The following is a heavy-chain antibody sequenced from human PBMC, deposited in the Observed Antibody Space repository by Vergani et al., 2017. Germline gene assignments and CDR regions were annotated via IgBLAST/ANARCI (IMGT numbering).Heavy chain of an antibody. D-gene: IGHD3-16*02. J-gene: IGHJ3*02. Sequence: QVQLVESGGGVVQPGGSLRLSCAASGFTFSSYGMHWVRQAPGKGLEWVAFIRYDGSNKYYADSVKGRFTISRDNSKNTLYLQMNSLRAEDTAVYYCAIDYDYVWGSYRYTGDAFDIWGQGTMVTVSS. CDR1: GFTFSSYG. CDR2: IRYDGSNK. CDR3: AIDYDYVWGSYRYTGDAFDI. V-gene: IGHV3-30*02.